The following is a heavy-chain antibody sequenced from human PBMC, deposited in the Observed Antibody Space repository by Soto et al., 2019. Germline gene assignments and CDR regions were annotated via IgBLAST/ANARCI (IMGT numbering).Heavy chain of an antibody. Sequence: GGSLRLSCAASGFTFSSYAMSWVRQAPGKGLEWVSAISGSGGSTYYADSVKGRFTISRDNSKNTLYLQMNSLRAEDTAVYYCAKAVGRGKYYDFWSGSEFDYWGQGTLVTVSS. D-gene: IGHD3-3*01. J-gene: IGHJ4*02. CDR3: AKAVGRGKYYDFWSGSEFDY. V-gene: IGHV3-23*01. CDR1: GFTFSSYA. CDR2: ISGSGGST.